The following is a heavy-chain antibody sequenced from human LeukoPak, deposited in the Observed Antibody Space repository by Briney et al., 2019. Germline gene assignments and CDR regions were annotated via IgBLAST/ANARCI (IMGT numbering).Heavy chain of an antibody. CDR3: AKGSNRGVATIDY. CDR2: ISYDGSNK. CDR1: GFTFSSYG. Sequence: TGGSLRLSCAASGFTFSSYGMHWVSQAPGKGLDWVAVISYDGSNKYYADSVKGRFTISRDNSKNTLFLQMNSLRAEDTAVYYCAKGSNRGVATIDYWGQGTLVTVSS. J-gene: IGHJ4*02. V-gene: IGHV3-30*18. D-gene: IGHD5-12*01.